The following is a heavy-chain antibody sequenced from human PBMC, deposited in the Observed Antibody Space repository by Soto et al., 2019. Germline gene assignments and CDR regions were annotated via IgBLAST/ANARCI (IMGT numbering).Heavy chain of an antibody. J-gene: IGHJ6*02. CDR1: GYIFSDYY. CDR3: AREGNMDV. CDR2: IGPKSGDT. Sequence: QVQLVQSGAEVKKPGASVKVSCKASGYIFSDYYIHWIRQAPGQGLEWMGWIGPKSGDTNYAQKFQGWVTMTRDTSISTVYMELSRLTSDDTAVYYCAREGNMDVWGQGTTVAVSS. V-gene: IGHV1-2*04.